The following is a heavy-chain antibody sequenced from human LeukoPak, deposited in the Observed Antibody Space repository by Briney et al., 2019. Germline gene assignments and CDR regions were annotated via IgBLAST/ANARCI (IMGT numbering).Heavy chain of an antibody. CDR3: ASRIQLWGPLDY. CDR1: GGSISSGGYS. J-gene: IGHJ4*02. D-gene: IGHD5-18*01. V-gene: IGHV4-30-2*01. CDR2: IYHSGST. Sequence: SQTLSLTCAVSGGSISSGGYSWSWIRQPPGKGLEWIGYIYHSGSTYYNPSLKSRVTISVDRSKNQFSLKLSSVTAADTAVYYCASRIQLWGPLDYWGQGTLVTVSS.